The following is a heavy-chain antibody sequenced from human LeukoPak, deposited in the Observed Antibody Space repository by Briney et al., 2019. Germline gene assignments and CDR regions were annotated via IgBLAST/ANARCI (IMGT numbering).Heavy chain of an antibody. V-gene: IGHV4-34*01. CDR2: INHSGST. CDR3: ARLVYQQLPHLDY. Sequence: SETLSLTCAVYGGSFSGYYWSWIRQPPGKGLEWIGEINHSGSTNYNPSLKRRVTISVDTSKNQFSLKLSSVTAADTAMYYCARLVYQQLPHLDYWGQGTLVSVSS. CDR1: GGSFSGYY. D-gene: IGHD6-13*01. J-gene: IGHJ4*02.